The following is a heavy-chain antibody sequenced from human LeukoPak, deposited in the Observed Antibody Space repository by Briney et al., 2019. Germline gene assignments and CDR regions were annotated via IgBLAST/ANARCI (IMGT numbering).Heavy chain of an antibody. CDR1: GYTFTSYD. D-gene: IGHD7-27*01. V-gene: IGHV1-8*01. CDR3: ARGPSNWGYDY. Sequence: ASVKVSCKASGYTFTSYDFNWVRQATGQRPEWMGWMSPNSGDTGYAQKFQDRVTMTRNTSISTAYMELSSLRSDDTAVYYCARGPSNWGYDYWGPGTLVTVSS. CDR2: MSPNSGDT. J-gene: IGHJ4*02.